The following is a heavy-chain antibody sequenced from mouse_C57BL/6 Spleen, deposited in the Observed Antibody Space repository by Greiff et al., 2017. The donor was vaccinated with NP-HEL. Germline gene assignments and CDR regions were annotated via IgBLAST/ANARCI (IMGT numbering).Heavy chain of an antibody. Sequence: QVQLQQSGAELVKPGASVKISCKASGYAFSSYWMNWVKQRPGKGLEWIGQIYPGDGDTNYNGKFKGKATLTADKSSSTAYMQLSSLPSEDSAVYFCAREGGSYYSNPAWFAYWGQGTLVTVSA. CDR3: AREGGSYYSNPAWFAY. D-gene: IGHD2-5*01. CDR1: GYAFSSYW. J-gene: IGHJ3*01. CDR2: IYPGDGDT. V-gene: IGHV1-80*01.